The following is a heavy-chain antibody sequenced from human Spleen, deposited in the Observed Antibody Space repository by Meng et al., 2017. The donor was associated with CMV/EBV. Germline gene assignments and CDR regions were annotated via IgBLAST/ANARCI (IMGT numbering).Heavy chain of an antibody. CDR1: GGSFSGYY. J-gene: IGHJ6*02. CDR2: INHSGST. V-gene: IGHV4-34*01. CDR3: ARIYYYFGMDV. Sequence: SETLSLTCAVYGGSFSGYYWSWIRQPPGKGLEWIGEINHSGSTNYNPSLKSRVTISVDTSKNQFSLKLSSVTAADTAVYYCARIYYYFGMDVWGQGTTVTVSS.